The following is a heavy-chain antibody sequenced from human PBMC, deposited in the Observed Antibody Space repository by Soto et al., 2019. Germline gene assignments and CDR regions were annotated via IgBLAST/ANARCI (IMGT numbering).Heavy chain of an antibody. J-gene: IGHJ5*02. CDR2: IKSKTDGGTT. CDR3: NTDLLVYDSTGSFA. V-gene: IGHV3-15*07. D-gene: IGHD3-22*01. Sequence: PGGSLRLSCAASGFTFSNAWMNWVRQAPGKGLEWVGRIKSKTDGGTTDYAAPVKGRFTISRDDSKNTLYLQMNSLKTEDTAVYYCNTDLLVYDSTGSFAWGQGTLVTVSS. CDR1: GFTFSNAW.